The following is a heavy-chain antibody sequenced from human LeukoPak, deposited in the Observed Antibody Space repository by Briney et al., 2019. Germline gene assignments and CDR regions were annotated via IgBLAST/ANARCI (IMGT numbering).Heavy chain of an antibody. D-gene: IGHD3-22*01. CDR1: GGSINTYY. Sequence: PSETLSLTCTVSGGSINTYYWSWIRQPPGKGLEWLGYIYSDGSTNYNPSLKGRLTISVDTSKNQFSLKLSSVIAADTAVYYCARVLSSGRSDYWGQGTLVTVSS. J-gene: IGHJ4*02. CDR3: ARVLSSGRSDY. CDR2: IYSDGST. V-gene: IGHV4-59*01.